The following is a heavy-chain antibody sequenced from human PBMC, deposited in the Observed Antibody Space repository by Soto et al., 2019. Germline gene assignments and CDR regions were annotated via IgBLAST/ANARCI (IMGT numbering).Heavy chain of an antibody. CDR1: GYTFTSYD. D-gene: IGHD3-10*01. V-gene: IGHV1-8*01. Sequence: ASVKVSCKASGYTFTSYDIKWVRQATGQGLEWMGWMNPNSGNTGYAQKFQGRVTMTRNTSISTAYMELSSLRSEDTAVYYCARGLAMVRGVQDYWGQGTLVPVSS. CDR2: MNPNSGNT. J-gene: IGHJ4*02. CDR3: ARGLAMVRGVQDY.